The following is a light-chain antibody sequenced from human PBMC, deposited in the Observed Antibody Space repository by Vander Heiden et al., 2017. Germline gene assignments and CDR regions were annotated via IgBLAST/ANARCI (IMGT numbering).Light chain of an antibody. V-gene: IGKV4-1*01. CDR2: WAS. J-gene: IGKJ5*01. CDR3: QQYYGNPIT. CDR1: QSVLYSSNNKNY. Sequence: DIVMTQSTDPLAVSLGERATINCKSSQSVLYSSNNKNYLAWYQQKPGQPPKLLIYWASTRESGVPDRCSGSGSGTDFTLTISSLQAEDVAVYYCQQYYGNPITFGQGTRLEIK.